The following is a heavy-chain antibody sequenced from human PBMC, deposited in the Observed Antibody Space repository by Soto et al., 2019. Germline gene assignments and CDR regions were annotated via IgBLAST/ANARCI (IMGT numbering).Heavy chain of an antibody. V-gene: IGHV1-69*01. J-gene: IGHJ4*02. D-gene: IGHD6-13*01. CDR1: GGTFSSYR. CDR3: ARDSGAKLSSS. Sequence: QVQLVQSGAEMRRPGSSVKVSCKASGGTFSSYRINWVRQAPGQGLEWVGGIVPIYRTADYAQKFQGRVTIIADESARTAYMELRGLKSQDTAVYYCARDSGAKLSSSWGQGTLVTVSS. CDR2: IVPIYRTA.